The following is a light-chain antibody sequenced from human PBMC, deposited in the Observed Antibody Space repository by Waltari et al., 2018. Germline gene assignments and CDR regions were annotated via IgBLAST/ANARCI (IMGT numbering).Light chain of an antibody. V-gene: IGKV4-1*01. CDR3: QQYYSIPLT. Sequence: DIVMTQSQDSLAVSLGELATINCYSSPSVLYSANNKDYLAWYQQKPGQPAKLLIYWASTREFGVPDRFSGSGSGTDFTLTISSLQAEDVAVYYCQQYYSIPLTFGGGTKVEIK. CDR2: WAS. J-gene: IGKJ4*01. CDR1: PSVLYSANNKDY.